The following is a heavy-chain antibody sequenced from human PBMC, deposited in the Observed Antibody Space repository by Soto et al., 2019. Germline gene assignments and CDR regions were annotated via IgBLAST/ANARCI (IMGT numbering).Heavy chain of an antibody. CDR1: GFTFSSYS. Sequence: EVQLVESGGGLVKPGGSLRLSCAASGFTFSSYSMNWVRQAPGKGLEWVSSITGSSTYIYYADSVKGRFTISRDNAKNSLSLQMNSLRDEDTAVYYCARVVDYCGPYCLFGMDVWGQGTRVTVSS. J-gene: IGHJ6*02. D-gene: IGHD3-10*01. CDR2: ITGSSTYI. CDR3: ARVVDYCGPYCLFGMDV. V-gene: IGHV3-21*01.